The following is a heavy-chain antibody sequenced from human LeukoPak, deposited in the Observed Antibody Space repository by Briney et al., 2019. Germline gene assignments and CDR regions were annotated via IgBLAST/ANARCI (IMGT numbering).Heavy chain of an antibody. D-gene: IGHD2-2*01. J-gene: IGHJ4*02. CDR1: GSTFSSYW. CDR3: ARALYCSSTSCLNGYFDY. CDR2: INSDGSST. Sequence: PGGSLRLSCAASGSTFSSYWMHWVRQAPGKGLVWVSRINSDGSSTSYADSVKGRFTISRDNAKNTLYLQMNSLRAEDTAVYYCARALYCSSTSCLNGYFDYWGQGTLVTVSS. V-gene: IGHV3-74*01.